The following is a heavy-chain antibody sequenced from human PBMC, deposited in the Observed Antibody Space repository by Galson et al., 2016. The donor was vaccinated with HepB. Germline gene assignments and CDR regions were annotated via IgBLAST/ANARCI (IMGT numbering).Heavy chain of an antibody. CDR3: VRDDYLDV. CDR1: GFTFSHFW. V-gene: IGHV3-7*01. D-gene: IGHD4-11*01. J-gene: IGHJ3*01. CDR2: IKADGRDK. Sequence: SLRLSCAASGFTFSHFWMSWVCQAPGKGLEWVADIKADGRDKFYVDSVKGRFTIARDNTENSLYLQMNSLRAEDTAVYYCVRDDYLDVWGQGTMVIVSS.